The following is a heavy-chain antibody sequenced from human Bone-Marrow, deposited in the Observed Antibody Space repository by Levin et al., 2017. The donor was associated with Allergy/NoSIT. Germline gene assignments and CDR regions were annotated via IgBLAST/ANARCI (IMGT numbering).Heavy chain of an antibody. Sequence: GGSLRLSCAASGFTFIKAWMSWVRQAPGKGLEWVGRIKSKTDGETTDYAAPVKGRFTISRDDSKNTLYLQMNSLKTEDTAVYYCTALIYNNYDYYYYMDVWGKGTTVTVSS. D-gene: IGHD4-11*01. J-gene: IGHJ6*03. CDR2: IKSKTDGETT. V-gene: IGHV3-15*01. CDR1: GFTFIKAW. CDR3: TALIYNNYDYYYYMDV.